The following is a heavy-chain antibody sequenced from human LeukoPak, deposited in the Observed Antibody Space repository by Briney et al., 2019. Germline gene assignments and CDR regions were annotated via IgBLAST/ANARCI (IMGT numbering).Heavy chain of an antibody. CDR1: GFTFSSYS. Sequence: GGSLRLSCAASGFTFSSYSMNWVRQAPGKGLVWVSHINSDGSITSYAGSVKGRFTISRDNAKNTLYLQMNSLRAEDTAVYYCARDAVDTANAVWGQGTTVTVSS. CDR3: ARDAVDTANAV. CDR2: INSDGSIT. D-gene: IGHD5-18*01. V-gene: IGHV3-74*01. J-gene: IGHJ6*02.